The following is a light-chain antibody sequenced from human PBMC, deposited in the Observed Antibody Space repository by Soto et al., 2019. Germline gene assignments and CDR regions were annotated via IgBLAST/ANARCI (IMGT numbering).Light chain of an antibody. CDR1: STDVGGYTY. CDR3: SSYTSGSTLV. J-gene: IGLJ3*02. V-gene: IGLV2-14*03. CDR2: EVS. Sequence: QSALTQPASVSGSTGQSITISCTGSSTDVGGYTYVSWYQQFPGKPPKLMIYEVSNRPSGVSNRFSGSKSGNTASLTISGLQAEDEADYYCSSYTSGSTLVFGGGTKVTVL.